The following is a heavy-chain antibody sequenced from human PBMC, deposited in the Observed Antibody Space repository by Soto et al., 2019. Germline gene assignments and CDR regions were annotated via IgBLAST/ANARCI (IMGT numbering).Heavy chain of an antibody. V-gene: IGHV1-3*01. D-gene: IGHD1-26*01. CDR1: GFTFTSYA. J-gene: IGHJ4*02. CDR2: INAGNGNT. Sequence: QVQLVQSGAEVKKPGASVKVSCKASGFTFTSYAMHWVRQAPGQRLEWMGWINAGNGNTKYSQKFQGRVTITRDTSASTAYMELSSLRSEDTAVYYCARGVGSGLSDYWGQGTLVTVSS. CDR3: ARGVGSGLSDY.